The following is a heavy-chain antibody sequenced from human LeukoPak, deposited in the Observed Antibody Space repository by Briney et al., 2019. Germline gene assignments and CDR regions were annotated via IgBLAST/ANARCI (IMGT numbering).Heavy chain of an antibody. CDR2: ISGSGGST. Sequence: HPGGSLRLSCAASGFTFSSYAMSWVRQAPGKGLEWVSAISGSGGSTYYADSVKGRFTISRDNSKNTLYLQMNSLRAEDTAVYYCAKFWPAYCSSTSCAQGGDYWGQGTLVTVSS. D-gene: IGHD2-2*01. V-gene: IGHV3-23*01. J-gene: IGHJ4*02. CDR3: AKFWPAYCSSTSCAQGGDY. CDR1: GFTFSSYA.